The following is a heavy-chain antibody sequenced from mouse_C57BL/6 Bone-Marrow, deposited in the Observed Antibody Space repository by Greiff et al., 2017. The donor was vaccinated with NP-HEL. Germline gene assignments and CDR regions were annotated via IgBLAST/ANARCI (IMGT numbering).Heavy chain of an antibody. V-gene: IGHV1-7*01. D-gene: IGHD4-1*01. Sequence: VQLQQPGAELAKPGASVKLSCKASGYTFTSYWMNWVKQRPGQGLEWIGYINPSSGYTKYNQKFKDKATLTADKSSSTAYMQLSSLTYEDSAVYYGASAGTFYWYVGVCGTGTTVTVSA. J-gene: IGHJ1*03. CDR3: ASAGTFYWYVGV. CDR2: INPSSGYT. CDR1: GYTFTSYW.